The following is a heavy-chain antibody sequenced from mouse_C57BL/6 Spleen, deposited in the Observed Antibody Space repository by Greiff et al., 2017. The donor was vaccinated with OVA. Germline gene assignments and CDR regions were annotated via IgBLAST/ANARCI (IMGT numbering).Heavy chain of an antibody. CDR1: GFTFNTYA. CDR2: IRSKSSNYAT. CDR3: VRENGYYVSPYAMDY. Sequence: EVQGVESGGGLVQPKGSLKLSCAASGFTFNTYAMHWVRQAPGKGLEWVARIRSKSSNYATYYADSVKDRFTISRDDSQSMLYLQMNNLKTEDTAMYYCVRENGYYVSPYAMDYWGQGTSVTVSS. D-gene: IGHD2-3*01. V-gene: IGHV10-3*01. J-gene: IGHJ4*01.